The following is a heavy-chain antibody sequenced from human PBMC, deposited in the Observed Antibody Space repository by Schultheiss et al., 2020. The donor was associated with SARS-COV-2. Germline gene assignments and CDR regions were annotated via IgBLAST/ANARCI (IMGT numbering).Heavy chain of an antibody. J-gene: IGHJ6*02. D-gene: IGHD6-6*01. V-gene: IGHV3-23*01. CDR1: GFTFSRSV. CDR3: AKALYSSSSSYYYYGMDV. Sequence: GESLKISCAASGFTFSRSVMSWVRQAPGKGLEWVSAISDSDDNTYYADSAKGRFTISRDNSKNTLYLQMNSLRAEDTAVYYCAKALYSSSSSYYYYGMDVWGQGTTVTVSS. CDR2: ISDSDDNT.